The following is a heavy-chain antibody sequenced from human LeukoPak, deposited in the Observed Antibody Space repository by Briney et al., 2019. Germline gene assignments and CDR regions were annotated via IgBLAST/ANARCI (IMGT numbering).Heavy chain of an antibody. D-gene: IGHD2-2*01. CDR1: GFTFNNYG. CDR3: PKDIDCSSINCHPTNYFDY. V-gene: IGHV3-30*18. Sequence: GGSLRLSCVASGFTFNNYGMHWVRQAPGKGLEWVAVISYDGSNEYYGDSVKGRFTISRENSENTLYLQMNSLGAEDTAVYYGPKDIDCSSINCHPTNYFDYWGQGTPVTVSS. CDR2: ISYDGSNE. J-gene: IGHJ4*02.